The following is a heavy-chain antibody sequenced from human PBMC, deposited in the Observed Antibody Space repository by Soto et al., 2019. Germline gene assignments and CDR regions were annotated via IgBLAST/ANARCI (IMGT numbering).Heavy chain of an antibody. D-gene: IGHD3-22*01. CDR2: INPNSGGT. J-gene: IGHJ4*02. Sequence: ASVKVSCKASGYTFTGYYVHWVRQAPGQGLEWMGWINPNSGGTNYAQKFQGWVTMTRDTSISTAYMELSRLRSDDTAVYYCARDSYYDSSGYPSLVFDYWGQGTLVTV. CDR3: ARDSYYDSSGYPSLVFDY. CDR1: GYTFTGYY. V-gene: IGHV1-2*04.